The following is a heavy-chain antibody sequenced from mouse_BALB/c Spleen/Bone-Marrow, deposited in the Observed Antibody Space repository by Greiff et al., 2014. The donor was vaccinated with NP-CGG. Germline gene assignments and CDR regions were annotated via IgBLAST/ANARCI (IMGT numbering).Heavy chain of an antibody. CDR3: ARYYYGSSYFDD. Sequence: VQLQQPGAELVKPGASVKLSCTASGFNIKDTYMHWVKQRPEQGLEWIGRIDPADGNTKYDPKFQGKATITADTSSNTAYLQLSTLTSEDTAVYYCARYYYGSSYFDDWGQGTTLTVSS. V-gene: IGHV14-3*02. D-gene: IGHD1-1*01. CDR1: GFNIKDTY. CDR2: IDPADGNT. J-gene: IGHJ2*01.